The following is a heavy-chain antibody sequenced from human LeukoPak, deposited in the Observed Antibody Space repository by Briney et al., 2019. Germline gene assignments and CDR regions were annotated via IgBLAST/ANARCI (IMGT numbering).Heavy chain of an antibody. D-gene: IGHD1-1*01. CDR2: INARGNA. CDR1: GGSISNYY. V-gene: IGHV4-4*07. Sequence: PSETLSHTCTVSGGSISNYYWSWIRQPAGKGLEWIGRINARGNANYKSSLKSRVTMSLDTSKNQISLKLRSVTAADTAVYYCARDDRKFNINWYGSDWFDHWGQGTLVTVSS. CDR3: ARDDRKFNINWYGSDWFDH. J-gene: IGHJ5*02.